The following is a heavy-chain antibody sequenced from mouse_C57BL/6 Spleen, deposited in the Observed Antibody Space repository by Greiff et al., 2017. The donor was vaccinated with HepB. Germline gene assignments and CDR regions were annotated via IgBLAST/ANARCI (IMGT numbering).Heavy chain of an antibody. D-gene: IGHD1-1*01. CDR1: GFTFSSYA. CDR3: ARDSRIYYYGRDYFDY. CDR2: ISDGGSYT. J-gene: IGHJ2*01. V-gene: IGHV5-4*01. Sequence: EVQRVESGGGLVKPGGSLKLSCAASGFTFSSYAMSWVRQTPEKRLEWVATISDGGSYTYYPDNVKGRFTISRDNAKNNLYLQMSHLKSEDTAMYYCARDSRIYYYGRDYFDYWGQGTTLTVSS.